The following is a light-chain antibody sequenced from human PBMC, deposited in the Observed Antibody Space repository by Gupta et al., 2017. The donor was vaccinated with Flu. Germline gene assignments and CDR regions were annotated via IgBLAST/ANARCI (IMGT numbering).Light chain of an antibody. J-gene: IGLJ2*01. CDR3: CSHEGSGNNVV. CDR2: DGN. CDR1: SRDVGSYNL. V-gene: IGLV2-23*01. Sequence: QSALTQPASVSGSPGQSITISCTGTSRDVGSYNLVSWYQQQPGKAPKLMIYDGNKRPSGVPKRFSGSKSGNTASLTITGPQAEDEAEYYCCSHEGSGNNVVFGGGTKLTVL.